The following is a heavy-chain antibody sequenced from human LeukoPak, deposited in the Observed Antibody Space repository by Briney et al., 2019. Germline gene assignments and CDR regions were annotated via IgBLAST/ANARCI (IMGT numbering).Heavy chain of an antibody. CDR1: GGSISSSSYY. J-gene: IGHJ4*02. V-gene: IGHV4-30-4*08. CDR2: IYYTGST. CDR3: ARERISHGDFDY. D-gene: IGHD5-18*01. Sequence: PSETLSLTCTVSGGSISSSSYYWGWIRQPPGKGLEWIGYIYYTGSTYYNPSLMSRLLMSVDTSKNQFSLEMTSVTAADTAIYYCARERISHGDFDYWGQGTLVTVSS.